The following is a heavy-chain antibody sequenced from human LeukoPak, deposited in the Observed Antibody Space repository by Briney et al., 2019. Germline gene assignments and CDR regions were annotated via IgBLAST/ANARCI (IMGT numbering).Heavy chain of an antibody. CDR2: INPSGGST. V-gene: IGHV1-46*01. CDR1: GYTFTSYY. J-gene: IGHJ4*02. D-gene: IGHD1-20*01. CDR3: ARAVGDNWNDEGYDY. Sequence: ASVKVSCKASGYTFTSYYMHWVRQAPGQGLKWMGIINPSGGSTSYAQKFQGRVTMTRDTSTSTVYMELSSLRSEDTAVYYCARAVGDNWNDEGYDYWGQGTLVTVSS.